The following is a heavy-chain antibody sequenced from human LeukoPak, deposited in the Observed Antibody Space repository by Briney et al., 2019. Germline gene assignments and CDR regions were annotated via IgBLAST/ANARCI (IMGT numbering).Heavy chain of an antibody. CDR1: GFTFSSYW. V-gene: IGHV3-74*01. CDR2: IHLDGTTT. J-gene: IGHJ4*02. Sequence: GGSLRLSCVASGFTFSSYWMHWVRQAPGKGLVWVSRIHLDGTTTTYADSVRGRFTISRDNAKNTLYLQMNSLRAEDTAVYYCARGIPTYYDFWSGPFDYWGQGTLVTVSS. D-gene: IGHD3-3*01. CDR3: ARGIPTYYDFWSGPFDY.